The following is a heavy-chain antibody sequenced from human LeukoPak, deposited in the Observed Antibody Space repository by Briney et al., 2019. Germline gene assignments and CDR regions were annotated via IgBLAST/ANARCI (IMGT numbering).Heavy chain of an antibody. J-gene: IGHJ4*02. CDR3: ARVVGSMDY. D-gene: IGHD5/OR15-5a*01. Sequence: GGSLRLSCAGSGFTFSGYVMNWVRQAPGKGLEWVSYISSAGETRYYADSVKGRFTISRDNAKNSLYLQMNSLRAEDTAVYYCARVVGSMDYWGQGTLVTVSS. CDR2: ISSAGETR. V-gene: IGHV3-48*03. CDR1: GFTFSGYV.